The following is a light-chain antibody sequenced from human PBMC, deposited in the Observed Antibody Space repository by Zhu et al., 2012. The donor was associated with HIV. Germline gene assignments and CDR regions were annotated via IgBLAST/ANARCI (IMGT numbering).Light chain of an antibody. CDR1: QTFSRY. J-gene: IGKJ2*01. V-gene: IGKV1-39*01. CDR2: AAS. Sequence: EIQMTQSPSSLSASVGDRVTITCRSSQTFSRYLNWFQQKPGKAPKVLIYAASTLQSGVPSRFSGSGSGTDFTLTISSLQPEDVGTYYCQQSFSTPYTFGQGTKLKIK. CDR3: QQSFSTPYT.